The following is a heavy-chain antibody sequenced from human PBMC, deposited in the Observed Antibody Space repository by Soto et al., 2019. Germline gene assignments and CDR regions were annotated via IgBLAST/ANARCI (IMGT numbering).Heavy chain of an antibody. CDR2: ISYDGTHK. D-gene: IGHD2-2*02. CDR3: AKELEEYQLLYDIDS. Sequence: GGSLRLSCAASGFTFTTSGIHWVRQAPGKGLEWLAAISYDGTHKYYADSVRGRFTISRDNSKSTLSLQMNSLRAEDTAVYYCAKELEEYQLLYDIDSWGQGILVSVSS. CDR1: GFTFTTSG. V-gene: IGHV3-30*18. J-gene: IGHJ4*02.